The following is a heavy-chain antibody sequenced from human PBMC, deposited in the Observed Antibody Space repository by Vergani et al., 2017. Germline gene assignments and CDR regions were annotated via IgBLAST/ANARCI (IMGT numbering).Heavy chain of an antibody. Sequence: QLQLQESGPGLVKPSETLSLTCTVSGVSIGRNSYYWGWIRPPPGKGLEWIGTIYYTGTTYYNEAHKSRLTISVDTSKNQFSLNLTSVTAADTAVYYCTRHGRSGWAGYFHHWGQGILVTVSS. CDR1: GVSIGRNSYY. CDR2: IYYTGTT. J-gene: IGHJ1*01. V-gene: IGHV4-39*01. CDR3: TRHGRSGWAGYFHH. D-gene: IGHD6-19*01.